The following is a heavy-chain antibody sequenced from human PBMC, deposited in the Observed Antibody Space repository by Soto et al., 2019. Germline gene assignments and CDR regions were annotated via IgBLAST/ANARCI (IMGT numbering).Heavy chain of an antibody. CDR2: IKSKTDGGTT. Sequence: CLTLYCAYSGFTFSNAGMSWAGQAPGKGLEWVGRIKSKTDGGTTDYAAPVKGRFTISRDDSKNTLYLQMNSLKTEDTAVYYCTTDGKIVLMVYDNLPARGMDVWGQGTTVTVSS. J-gene: IGHJ6*02. CDR3: TTDGKIVLMVYDNLPARGMDV. CDR1: GFTFSNAG. D-gene: IGHD2-8*01. V-gene: IGHV3-15*01.